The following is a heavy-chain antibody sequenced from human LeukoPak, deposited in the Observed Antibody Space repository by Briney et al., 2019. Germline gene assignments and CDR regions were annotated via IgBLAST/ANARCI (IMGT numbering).Heavy chain of an antibody. CDR1: GFTFSTYS. Sequence: PGGSLRLSCAASGFTFSTYSMNWIRQPPGKGLEWIGSMYYSGSTNYNPSVKSRVTISADTSRNQSSLNLSSVTAADTAVYYCYTTSGGRPHWGQGTLVTVSS. V-gene: IGHV4-59*05. J-gene: IGHJ4*02. D-gene: IGHD2-2*02. CDR3: YTTSGGRPH. CDR2: MYYSGST.